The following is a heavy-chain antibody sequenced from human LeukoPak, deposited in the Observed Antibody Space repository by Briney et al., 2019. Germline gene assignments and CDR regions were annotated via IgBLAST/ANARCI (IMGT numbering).Heavy chain of an antibody. J-gene: IGHJ6*03. D-gene: IGHD1-7*01. CDR1: GFTFSSYA. Sequence: GLTLRLSCAASGFTFSSYAMSRVRKAPGKGLEWVSAISGSGGSTYYADCVKGRFTISRDNSKNTLYLLMNSLRAEDTAVYCCAKRRGLEVHYYYYMDVWGKGTTVTVSS. V-gene: IGHV3-23*01. CDR2: ISGSGGST. CDR3: AKRRGLEVHYYYYMDV.